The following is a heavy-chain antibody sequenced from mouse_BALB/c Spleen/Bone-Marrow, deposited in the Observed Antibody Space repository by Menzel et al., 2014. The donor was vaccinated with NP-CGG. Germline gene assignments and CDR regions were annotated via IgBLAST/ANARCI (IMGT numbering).Heavy chain of an antibody. Sequence: VHLQQSGAELVRPGASVKLSCRASDYSFTSYWVNWVKQRPGQGLEWIGMIHPSDSETRLNQKFKDKATLTVDKSSSTAYMQLSSPTSEDSAVYYCARGGYDGWYFDVWGAGTTVTVSS. J-gene: IGHJ1*01. CDR3: ARGGYDGWYFDV. V-gene: IGHV1-74*01. D-gene: IGHD2-2*01. CDR2: IHPSDSET. CDR1: DYSFTSYW.